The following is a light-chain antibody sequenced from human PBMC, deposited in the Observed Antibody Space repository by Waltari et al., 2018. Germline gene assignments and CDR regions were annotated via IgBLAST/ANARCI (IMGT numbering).Light chain of an antibody. J-gene: IGKJ1*01. V-gene: IGKV1-5*01. CDR1: QNIRAF. Sequence: DVQMTQSPSTLSASVGDRVTITCRASQNIRAFLAWYQQRPGNAPSLLIFRASTLQTGVPARFSGSGSGTEFTLTISSLQPDDFATYFCQQYNGYFTWTFGEGTKVGIK. CDR2: RAS. CDR3: QQYNGYFTWT.